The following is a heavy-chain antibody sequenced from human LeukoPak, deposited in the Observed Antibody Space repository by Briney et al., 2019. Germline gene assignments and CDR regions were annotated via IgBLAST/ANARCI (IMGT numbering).Heavy chain of an antibody. CDR3: ARDPGIAAAGTVGYFDS. V-gene: IGHV3-7*01. CDR2: IKQDGSAN. J-gene: IGHJ4*02. D-gene: IGHD6-13*01. CDR1: GFTFSSYW. Sequence: PGGSLRLSCAASGFTFSSYWMSWVRQTPGKGLEWVANIKQDGSANYYVDYVTGRFTISRDNAKNSLYLQMNSLRAEDTAVYYCARDPGIAAAGTVGYFDSWGQGTLVTVSS.